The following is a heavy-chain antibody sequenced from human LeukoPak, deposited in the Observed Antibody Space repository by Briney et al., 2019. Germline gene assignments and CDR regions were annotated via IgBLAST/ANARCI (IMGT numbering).Heavy chain of an antibody. D-gene: IGHD2-2*01. J-gene: IGHJ4*02. CDR3: ARDPSVYCASASCYDLDY. Sequence: GGSLRLSCTASGLTFSAYSMNWVRQAAGQGGERVSYISSDSDTVRYADYVKGRFTISRDNARNSLYLQMDSLRAEDTDVYYCARDPSVYCASASCYDLDYWGQGTVVTVSS. CDR2: ISSDSDTV. V-gene: IGHV3-48*04. CDR1: GLTFSAYS.